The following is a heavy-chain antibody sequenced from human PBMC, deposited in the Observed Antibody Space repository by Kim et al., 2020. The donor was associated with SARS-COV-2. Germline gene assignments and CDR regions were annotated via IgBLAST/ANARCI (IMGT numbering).Heavy chain of an antibody. CDR2: MNPNSGNT. CDR3: ARWPAGNGGPYYFDD. Sequence: ASVKVSCKASGYTFSNYDINWGRQATGKGLEWMGWMNPNSGNTGYAQKFQGRVTMTRNTSTSTAYMDLSSLRSEDTAVYYCARWPAGNGGPYYFDDGG. CDR1: GYTFSNYD. D-gene: IGHD1-1*01. J-gene: IGHJ4*01. V-gene: IGHV1-8*01.